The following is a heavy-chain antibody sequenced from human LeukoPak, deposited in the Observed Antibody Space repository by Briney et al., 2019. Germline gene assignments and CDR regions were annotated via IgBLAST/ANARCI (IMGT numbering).Heavy chain of an antibody. J-gene: IGHJ4*02. CDR1: GYTFTDYY. D-gene: IGHD3-22*01. CDR3: ARIWDYYDSSGYIDY. CDR2: INPNSGGT. V-gene: IGHV1-2*02. Sequence: GASVKVSCKASGYTFTDYYMHWVRQAPGQGLEWMGWINPNSGGTNYAQKFQGRVTMTRDTSISTAYMGLSSLRSEDTAVYYCARIWDYYDSSGYIDYWGQGTLVTVSS.